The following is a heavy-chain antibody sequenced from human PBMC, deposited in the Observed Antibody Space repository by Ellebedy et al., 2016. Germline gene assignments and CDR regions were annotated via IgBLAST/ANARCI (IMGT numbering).Heavy chain of an antibody. Sequence: GESLKISCAGSGFVFTNAWMNWFRQVPTKGLELGGRVRGMVDGGTADYAPPVKDRFIISRDDSKQTVYLQMNRLKIEDTGIYYCTRTNSGTSWGQGTLVTVSS. V-gene: IGHV3-15*01. CDR3: TRTNSGTS. CDR2: VRGMVDGGTA. D-gene: IGHD1-26*01. J-gene: IGHJ5*02. CDR1: GFVFTNAW.